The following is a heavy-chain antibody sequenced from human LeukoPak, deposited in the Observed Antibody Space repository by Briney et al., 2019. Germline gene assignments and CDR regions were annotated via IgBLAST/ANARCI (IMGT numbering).Heavy chain of an antibody. D-gene: IGHD6-13*01. CDR3: ARVGIAAAAPFDY. CDR1: GSTFSSYW. CDR2: INSDGSST. V-gene: IGHV3-74*01. Sequence: GGSLRLSCAASGSTFSSYWMHWVRQAPGKGLVWVSRINSDGSSTSYADSVKGRFTISRDNAKNTLYLQMNSLRAEDTAVYYCARVGIAAAAPFDYWGQGTLVTVSS. J-gene: IGHJ4*02.